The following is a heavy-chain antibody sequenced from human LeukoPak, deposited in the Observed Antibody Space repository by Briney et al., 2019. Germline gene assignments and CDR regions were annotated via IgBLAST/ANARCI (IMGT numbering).Heavy chain of an antibody. J-gene: IGHJ5*02. D-gene: IGHD6-13*01. CDR1: GVSFSGYY. CDR3: ARAGGVYERSSWYLDWFDP. V-gene: IGHV4-34*01. CDR2: IDPSGGI. Sequence: SETLSLTCAVHGVSFSGYYWSWIRQFPGEGLEWIGEIDPSGGIEYNPSLKSRVTISVDPPGNQFSLRLRFVTAADTAVYYCARAGGVYERSSWYLDWFDPWGQGTLVTVSS.